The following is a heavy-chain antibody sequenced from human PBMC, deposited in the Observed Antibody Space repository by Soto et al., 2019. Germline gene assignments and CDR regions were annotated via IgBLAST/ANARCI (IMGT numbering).Heavy chain of an antibody. CDR3: ATVSAPYYYYYGMDV. D-gene: IGHD3-3*02. CDR1: GGSFSGYY. Sequence: SETLSLTCAVYGGSFSGYYWSWIRQPPGKGLEWIGEINHSGSTNYNPSLKSRVTISVDTSKNQFSLKLSSVTAADTAVYYCATVSAPYYYYYGMDVWGQGTTVTVSS. J-gene: IGHJ6*02. V-gene: IGHV4-34*01. CDR2: INHSGST.